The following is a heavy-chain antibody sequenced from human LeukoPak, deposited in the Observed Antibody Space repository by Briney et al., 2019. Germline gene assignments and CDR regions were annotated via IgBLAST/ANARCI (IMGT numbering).Heavy chain of an antibody. D-gene: IGHD3-3*01. V-gene: IGHV1-69*13. Sequence: ASVKVSCKASGYTFTGYYMHRVRQAPGQGLEWMGGIIPIFGTANYAQKFQGRVTITADESTSTAYMELSSLRSEDTAVYYCARDLVRFLEWLSLAYWGQGTLVTVSS. CDR3: ARDLVRFLEWLSLAY. CDR2: IIPIFGTA. J-gene: IGHJ4*02. CDR1: GYTFTGYY.